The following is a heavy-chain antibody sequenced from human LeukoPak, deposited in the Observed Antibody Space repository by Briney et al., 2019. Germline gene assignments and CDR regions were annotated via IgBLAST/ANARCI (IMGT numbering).Heavy chain of an antibody. CDR3: ARDLSYYDFWSGYSGGGGDY. J-gene: IGHJ4*02. V-gene: IGHV1-2*02. D-gene: IGHD3-3*01. Sequence: ASVTVSFKSSGYSFTGYYMHWVRQAPGQGLELMGWINPNSGGTNYAQKFQGRVTMTRDTSISTAYMELSRLRSDDTAVYYCARDLSYYDFWSGYSGGGGDYWGQGTLVTVSS. CDR1: GYSFTGYY. CDR2: INPNSGGT.